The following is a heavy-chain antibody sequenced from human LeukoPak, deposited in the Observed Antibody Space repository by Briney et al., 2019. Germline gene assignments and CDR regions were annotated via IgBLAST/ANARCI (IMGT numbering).Heavy chain of an antibody. D-gene: IGHD3-16*01. CDR2: INSDGSST. Sequence: GGSLRLSCAASGFTFSSYWMHWVRQAPGKGLVWVSRINSDGSSTSYADSVKGRFTISRDNAKNTLYLQMNSLRAEDTAVYYCAIDLAYDYVWGSYPLDYWGQGTLVTVSS. J-gene: IGHJ4*02. CDR1: GFTFSSYW. V-gene: IGHV3-74*01. CDR3: AIDLAYDYVWGSYPLDY.